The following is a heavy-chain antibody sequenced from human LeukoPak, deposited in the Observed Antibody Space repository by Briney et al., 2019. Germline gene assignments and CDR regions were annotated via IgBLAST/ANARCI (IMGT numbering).Heavy chain of an antibody. D-gene: IGHD3-22*01. Sequence: GGSLRLSCAASGFTFSTYGFHWVRQAPGEGLEWATFISNDGITRYYAESVKGRFTISRDNSKSTLYLQMNNLRAEDTAVYYFGKIIWKIKGNYLTYWGREP. J-gene: IGHJ4*02. V-gene: IGHV3-33*03. CDR3: GKIIWKIKGNYLTY. CDR2: ISNDGITR. CDR1: GFTFSTYG.